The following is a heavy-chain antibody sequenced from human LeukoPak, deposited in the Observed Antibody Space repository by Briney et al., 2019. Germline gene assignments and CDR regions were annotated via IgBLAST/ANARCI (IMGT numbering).Heavy chain of an antibody. CDR2: ISYDGSNK. V-gene: IGHV3-30-3*02. J-gene: IGHJ4*02. CDR3: AKDRLTTVTTAPFDY. Sequence: PGGSLRLSCAASGFTFSTYAIHWVRQAPGMGLEWVAVISYDGSNKYYADSVKGRFTISRDNSKNTLYLQMNSLRAEDTAVYYCAKDRLTTVTTAPFDYWGQGTLVTVSS. CDR1: GFTFSTYA. D-gene: IGHD4-11*01.